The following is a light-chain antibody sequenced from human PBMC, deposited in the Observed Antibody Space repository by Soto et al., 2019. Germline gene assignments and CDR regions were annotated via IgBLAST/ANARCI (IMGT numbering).Light chain of an antibody. CDR1: QSFSSY. V-gene: IGKV3-20*01. CDR2: DAS. CDR3: QQYVASPYT. Sequence: VLTQSPATLSLSPGERATLSCRASQSFSSYLAWYQQKPGQAPRLLIYDASSRATGIPDRFSASGSGTDFTLTISSLEPEDFAVYYCQQYVASPYTFGQGTKVDIK. J-gene: IGKJ2*01.